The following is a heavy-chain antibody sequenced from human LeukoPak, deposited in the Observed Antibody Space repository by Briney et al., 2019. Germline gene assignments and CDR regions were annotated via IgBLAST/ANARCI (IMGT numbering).Heavy chain of an antibody. CDR1: GYTLTNYN. CDR2: INTYKGDT. CDR3: AREFGHCYGDNCFYFFDT. D-gene: IGHD4-23*01. J-gene: IGHJ4*02. Sequence: SSVKVSRKASGYTLTNYNISWVRQSPGQGLEWMGWINTYKGDTVYAQKLQGRVTMTADTHTNAAYMELRSLRFDGTAVYYCAREFGHCYGDNCFYFFDTWGQGFRVTVSS. V-gene: IGHV1-18*01.